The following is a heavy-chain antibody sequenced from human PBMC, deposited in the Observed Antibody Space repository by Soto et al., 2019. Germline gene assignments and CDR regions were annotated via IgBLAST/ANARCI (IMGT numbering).Heavy chain of an antibody. CDR2: IYHSGST. V-gene: IGHV4-4*02. Sequence: SETLSLTCAVSGGSISSSNWWGWVRQPPGKGLEWIGEIYHSGSTNYNPSLKSRVTISVDKSKNHFSLKLSSVTAADTAVYYCATSRRSGYYYGVDYWGQGTLVTVSS. J-gene: IGHJ4*02. D-gene: IGHD3-22*01. CDR3: ATSRRSGYYYGVDY. CDR1: GGSISSSNW.